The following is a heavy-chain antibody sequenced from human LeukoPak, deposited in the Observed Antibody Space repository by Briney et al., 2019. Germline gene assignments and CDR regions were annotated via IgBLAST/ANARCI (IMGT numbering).Heavy chain of an antibody. D-gene: IGHD3-22*01. Sequence: GGSLRLSCAASGFTFSSYAMIWVRQAPGKGLEWVSAISGDAVYTAYADSVKGRFSISRDNSKNTLHLQMNSLRGDDTAVYYCARRGSDSRSYLPAEYWGQGTLVSVSS. CDR3: ARRGSDSRSYLPAEY. CDR1: GFTFSSYA. V-gene: IGHV3-23*01. CDR2: ISGDAVYT. J-gene: IGHJ4*02.